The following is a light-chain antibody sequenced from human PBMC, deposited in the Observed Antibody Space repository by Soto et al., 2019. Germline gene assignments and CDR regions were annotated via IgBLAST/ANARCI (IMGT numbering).Light chain of an antibody. V-gene: IGKV3-11*01. J-gene: IGKJ5*01. CDR3: QQRSNWPSIT. CDR1: QSVSTY. CDR2: DAS. Sequence: IVLPQSPGTLSLSPGERATLSCRASQSVSTYLAWYQQKPGQAPRLLIYDASNRATGIPARFSGSGSGTDFTLTISSLEPEDFAVYYCQQRSNWPSITFGQGTRLEIK.